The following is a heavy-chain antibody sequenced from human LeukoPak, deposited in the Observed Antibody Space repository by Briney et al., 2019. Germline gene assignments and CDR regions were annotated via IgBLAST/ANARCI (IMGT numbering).Heavy chain of an antibody. CDR2: IYYSGST. J-gene: IGHJ6*02. Sequence: PSETLSLTCTVSGGSISSYYWSWIRQPPGKGLEWIGYIYYSGSTNCNPSLKSRVTISVDTSKNQFSLKLSSVTAADTAVYYCARDSGSITIFGVVTHYYYYYGMDVWGQGTTVTVSS. CDR1: GGSISSYY. CDR3: ARDSGSITIFGVVTHYYYYYGMDV. V-gene: IGHV4-59*01. D-gene: IGHD3-3*01.